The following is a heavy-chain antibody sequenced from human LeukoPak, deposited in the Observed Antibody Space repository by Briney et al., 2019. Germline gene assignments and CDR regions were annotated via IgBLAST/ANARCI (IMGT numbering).Heavy chain of an antibody. CDR2: ISSSGSTI. CDR3: ARDRWLDIVATIDPYYFDY. Sequence: GGSLRLSCAASGFTFSDYYMSWIRQAPGKGLEGVSYISSSGSTIYYADSVKGRFTISRDNARNSLYLQMNSLRAEDTAVYYCARDRWLDIVATIDPYYFDYWGQGTLVTVSS. CDR1: GFTFSDYY. D-gene: IGHD5-12*01. V-gene: IGHV3-11*04. J-gene: IGHJ4*02.